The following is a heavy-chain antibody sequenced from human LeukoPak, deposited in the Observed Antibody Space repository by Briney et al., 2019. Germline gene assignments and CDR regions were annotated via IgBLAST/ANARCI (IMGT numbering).Heavy chain of an antibody. D-gene: IGHD3-16*01. J-gene: IGHJ3*02. CDR3: ARLVGTYAYTFDI. CDR2: INWNGGST. V-gene: IGHV3-20*04. CDR1: GFTFDAYG. Sequence: GGSLRLSCAASGFTFDAYGMSWVRQAPGKGLEWVSGINWNGGSTGYADSVKGRFTISRDNAKNSLYLQMISLRAEDTALYYCARLVGTYAYTFDIWGQGTMVTVSS.